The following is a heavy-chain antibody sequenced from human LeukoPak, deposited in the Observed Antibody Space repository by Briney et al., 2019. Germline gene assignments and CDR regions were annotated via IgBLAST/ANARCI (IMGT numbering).Heavy chain of an antibody. CDR3: AKIVVPAARLYYYYYYGMDV. CDR1: GFAFSSYA. Sequence: GGSLRLSCAASGFAFSSYAMHWVRQAPGKGLEWVALISNDGRNKYHADSVKGRFTISRDNSKNTLYLQMNSLRAEDTAVYYCAKIVVPAARLYYYYYYGMDVWGQGTTVTVS. V-gene: IGHV3-30*04. J-gene: IGHJ6*01. D-gene: IGHD2-2*01. CDR2: ISNDGRNK.